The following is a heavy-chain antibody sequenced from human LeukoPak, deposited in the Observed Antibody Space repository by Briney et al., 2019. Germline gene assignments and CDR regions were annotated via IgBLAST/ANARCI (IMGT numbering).Heavy chain of an antibody. Sequence: PGGSLRLSCAASGFTFSSYSMKWVRQAPGKGLEWISYISSSSSTIYYADSVKGRFTISRDNAKNSLYLQMNSLRAEDTAVYYCARGYSGSYLAIPYYFDYWGQGTLVTVSS. V-gene: IGHV3-48*01. J-gene: IGHJ4*02. D-gene: IGHD1-26*01. CDR2: ISSSSSTI. CDR1: GFTFSSYS. CDR3: ARGYSGSYLAIPYYFDY.